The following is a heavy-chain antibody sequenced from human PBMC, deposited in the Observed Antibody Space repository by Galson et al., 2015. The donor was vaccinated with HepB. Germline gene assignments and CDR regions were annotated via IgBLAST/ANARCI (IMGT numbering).Heavy chain of an antibody. CDR2: ISYDGSNK. Sequence: SLRLSCAASGFTFSSYGMHWVRQEPGKGLEWVALISYDGSNKYYADSVKGRFTISRDKSKNTLYLQMNSLRAEDTAVYYCAREYEQTAAGTYYYYYGMDVWGQGTTVTVSS. CDR3: AREYEQTAAGTYYYYYGMDV. V-gene: IGHV3-30*03. D-gene: IGHD6-13*01. J-gene: IGHJ6*02. CDR1: GFTFSSYG.